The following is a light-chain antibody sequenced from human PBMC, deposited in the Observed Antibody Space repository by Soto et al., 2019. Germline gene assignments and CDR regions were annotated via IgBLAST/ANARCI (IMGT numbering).Light chain of an antibody. V-gene: IGLV2-23*03. CDR1: SSDVGSYNL. Sequence: QSALTQPASVSGSPGQSITISCTGTSSDVGSYNLVSWYQQHPGKAPKLMIYEGSTRPSGVSNRFSGSKSGNTASLTSSGLQAEDEADYYCCSYAGSSTFNVVFGGGTQLTVL. CDR2: EGS. CDR3: CSYAGSSTFNVV. J-gene: IGLJ2*01.